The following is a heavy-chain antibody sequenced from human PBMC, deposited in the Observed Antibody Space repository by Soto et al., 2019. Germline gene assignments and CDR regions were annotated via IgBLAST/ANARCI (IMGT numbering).Heavy chain of an antibody. CDR3: VRVDNWNDEASDY. V-gene: IGHV3-33*01. J-gene: IGHJ4*02. CDR1: GFMFSNHG. Sequence: QVQLVESGGGVVQPGRSLRLSCAASGFMFSNHGMHWVRQAPGKGLEWVAVIWSDGNNRYYADSVKGRFTISRDNSKKWLYLQLNSLRAEDTAVYYSVRVDNWNDEASDYGGQGTLVTFSS. CDR2: IWSDGNNR. D-gene: IGHD1-1*01.